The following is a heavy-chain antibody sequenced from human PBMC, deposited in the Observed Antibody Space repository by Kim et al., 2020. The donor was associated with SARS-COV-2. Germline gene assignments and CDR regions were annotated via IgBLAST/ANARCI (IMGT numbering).Heavy chain of an antibody. J-gene: IGHJ6*02. CDR3: ARAKTQYSSSSPGYYYGMDV. Sequence: GGSLRLSCAASGFTFSSYSMNWVRQAPGKGLEWVSSISSSSSYIYYADSVKGRFTISRDNAKNSLYLQMNSLRAEDTAVYYCARAKTQYSSSSPGYYYGMDVWGQGTTVTVSS. CDR2: ISSSSSYI. D-gene: IGHD6-6*01. CDR1: GFTFSSYS. V-gene: IGHV3-21*01.